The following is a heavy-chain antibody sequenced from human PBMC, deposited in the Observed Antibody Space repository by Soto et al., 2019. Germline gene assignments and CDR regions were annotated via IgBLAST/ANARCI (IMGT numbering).Heavy chain of an antibody. CDR3: ARGHGIYVRFDS. J-gene: IGHJ4*02. CDR2: IYNNGRT. D-gene: IGHD3-10*02. V-gene: IGHV4-59*02. Sequence: SLTCAFPCGSVHQFNWNWLPQTPGKGLEWIGNIYNNGRTNYNPSLKNRVTISIDTSKNQFSLHLSSVTTADTAMYFCARGHGIYVRFDSWGQGTLVTVSS. CDR1: CGSVHQFN.